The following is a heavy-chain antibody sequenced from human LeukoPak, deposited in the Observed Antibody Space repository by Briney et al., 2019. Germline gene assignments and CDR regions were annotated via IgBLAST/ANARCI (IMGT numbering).Heavy chain of an antibody. J-gene: IGHJ4*02. Sequence: SETLSLTCTVSGYSIRSGDYWGWIRQPPGKGLEWIGNIYHSGSTYYNPSLKSRVIISVDTSKNHFSLKLSSVTAADTAAYYCARAPNYDFWSGYLDYWGQGTLVTVSS. CDR2: IYHSGST. CDR1: GYSIRSGDY. D-gene: IGHD3-3*01. CDR3: ARAPNYDFWSGYLDY. V-gene: IGHV4-38-2*02.